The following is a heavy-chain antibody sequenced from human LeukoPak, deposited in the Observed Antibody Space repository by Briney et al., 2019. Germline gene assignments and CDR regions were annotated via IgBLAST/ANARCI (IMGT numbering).Heavy chain of an antibody. CDR1: GYTFTSYD. CDR3: ARGKYSTSWYRDWFDP. CDR2: MNPNSDNT. D-gene: IGHD6-13*01. Sequence: ASVKVSCKASGYTFTSYDINWMRQATGQGLEWMGWMNPNSDNTGYAQKFQGRVTMTRNTSISTAYMELSSLRSEDTAVYYCARGKYSTSWYRDWFDPWGQGTLVTVSS. V-gene: IGHV1-8*01. J-gene: IGHJ5*02.